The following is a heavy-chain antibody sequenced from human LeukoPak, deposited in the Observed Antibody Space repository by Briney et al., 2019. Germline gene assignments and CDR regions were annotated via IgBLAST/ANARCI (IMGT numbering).Heavy chain of an antibody. CDR1: GGTFSSYA. Sequence: SVKVSCKASGGTFSSYAISWVRQAPGQGLEWMGGIIPIFGTANYAQKFQGRVTITTDESTSTAYMELSSLRSEDTAVYYCARSRQLGRGDYYYYYMDVWGKGSTVTVSS. CDR2: IIPIFGTA. J-gene: IGHJ6*03. V-gene: IGHV1-69*05. D-gene: IGHD6-6*01. CDR3: ARSRQLGRGDYYYYYMDV.